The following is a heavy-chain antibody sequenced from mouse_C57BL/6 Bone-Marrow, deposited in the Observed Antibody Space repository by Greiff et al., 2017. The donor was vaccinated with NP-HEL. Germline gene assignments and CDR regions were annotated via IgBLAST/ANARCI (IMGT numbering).Heavy chain of an antibody. CDR2: IDPSDSYT. J-gene: IGHJ4*01. V-gene: IGHV1-69*01. Sequence: VQLQQPGAELVMPGASVKLSCKASGYTFTSYWMPWVKQRPGQGLEWIGEIDPSDSYTNYNQKFKGKSTLTVDKSSSTAYMQLSSLTSEDSAVYYCARRGTTVVEAMDYWGQGTSVTVSS. D-gene: IGHD1-1*01. CDR3: ARRGTTVVEAMDY. CDR1: GYTFTSYW.